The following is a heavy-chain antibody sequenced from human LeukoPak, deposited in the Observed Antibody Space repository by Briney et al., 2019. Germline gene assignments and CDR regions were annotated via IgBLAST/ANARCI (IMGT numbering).Heavy chain of an antibody. Sequence: GGSLRLSCAASGFTFSSYEMNWVRQAPAKGLEWVSYISSSGSTIYYADSVKGRFTISRDNAKNSLYLQMNRLRAEDTAVYYCAELGITMIGGVWGKGTTVTISS. J-gene: IGHJ6*04. CDR1: GFTFSSYE. V-gene: IGHV3-48*03. D-gene: IGHD3-10*02. CDR3: AELGITMIGGV. CDR2: ISSSGSTI.